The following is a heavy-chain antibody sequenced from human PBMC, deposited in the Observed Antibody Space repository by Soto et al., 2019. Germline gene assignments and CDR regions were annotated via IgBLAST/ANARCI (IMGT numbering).Heavy chain of an antibody. D-gene: IGHD3-22*01. Sequence: PGGSLRLSCAASGFTFSSYEMNWVRQAPGKGLEWVSYISSSGSTIYYADSVKGRFTISRDNAKNSLYLQVNSLRAEDTAVYYCARVYPAYYYDSSGYYQSVGFDYWGQGTLVTVSS. CDR1: GFTFSSYE. J-gene: IGHJ4*02. CDR2: ISSSGSTI. CDR3: ARVYPAYYYDSSGYYQSVGFDY. V-gene: IGHV3-48*03.